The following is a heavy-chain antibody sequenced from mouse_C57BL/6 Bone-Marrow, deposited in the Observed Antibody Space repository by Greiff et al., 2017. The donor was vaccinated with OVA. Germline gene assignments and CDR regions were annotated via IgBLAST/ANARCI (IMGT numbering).Heavy chain of an antibody. Sequence: LQESGAELVKPGASVKLSCKASGYTFTSYWMHWVKQRPGQGLEWIGMIHPNSGGNNYNEKLKSKATLTVDKSSSTTYMQLSSLTSEDSAVYYCAEITTGYWGQGTTLTVSS. V-gene: IGHV1-64*01. D-gene: IGHD1-1*01. J-gene: IGHJ2*01. CDR2: IHPNSGGN. CDR1: GYTFTSYW. CDR3: AEITTGY.